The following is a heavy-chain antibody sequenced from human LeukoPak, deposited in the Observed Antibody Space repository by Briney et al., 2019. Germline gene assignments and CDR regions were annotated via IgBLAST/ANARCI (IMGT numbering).Heavy chain of an antibody. CDR1: GFTFSSYG. CDR3: AKDSAGRYCSITTCNLFDY. D-gene: IGHD2-2*01. Sequence: GGSLRLSCAASGFTFSSYGMYWVRQAPGKGLEWVAVIYYDESNKYYGDSVRGRFTISRDTSKNTLYLQMNSLRAEDTAVYYCAKDSAGRYCSITTCNLFDYWGQGTLVTVS. V-gene: IGHV3-30*02. J-gene: IGHJ4*02. CDR2: IYYDESNK.